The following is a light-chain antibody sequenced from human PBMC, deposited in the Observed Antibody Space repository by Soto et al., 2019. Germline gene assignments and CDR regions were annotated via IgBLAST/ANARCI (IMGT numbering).Light chain of an antibody. CDR2: AAS. CDR1: QGISSY. CDR3: QQINTYPLT. Sequence: DIQLTQSPSVLSASVGDRVTITCRASQGISSYLAWYQQKSGKAPKLQINAASTMQSGVPSRFSGSGSGTEFPLTICSLQPEDFATYYCQQINTYPLTFGQGTKLEIK. J-gene: IGKJ2*01. V-gene: IGKV1-9*01.